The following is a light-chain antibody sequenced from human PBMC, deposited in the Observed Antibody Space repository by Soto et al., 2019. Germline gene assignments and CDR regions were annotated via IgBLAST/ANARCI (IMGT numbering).Light chain of an antibody. J-gene: IGKJ2*01. V-gene: IGKV3-15*01. CDR3: QQYNNWPPYT. Sequence: EMVMTQSPATLSVSPGERATLSCSASQSVSSNLAWYQQKPGQAPRLLIYGASTRATGIPARFSGSGSGTEFTLTISSLQSEDFAVYYCQQYNNWPPYTFGQGTKVDI. CDR2: GAS. CDR1: QSVSSN.